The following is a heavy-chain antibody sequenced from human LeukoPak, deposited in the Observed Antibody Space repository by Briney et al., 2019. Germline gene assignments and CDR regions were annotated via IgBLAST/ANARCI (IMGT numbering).Heavy chain of an antibody. CDR2: ISYDGSNK. CDR3: ARRSGRDYYYYYMDV. Sequence: GRSLRLSCAASGFTFSSYGMHWVRQAPGKGLEWVAVISYDGSNKYYADSVKGRFTISRDNSKNTLYLQMNSLRAEDTAVYYCARRSGRDYYYYYMDVWGKGTTVTISS. J-gene: IGHJ6*03. D-gene: IGHD3-10*01. V-gene: IGHV3-30*03. CDR1: GFTFSSYG.